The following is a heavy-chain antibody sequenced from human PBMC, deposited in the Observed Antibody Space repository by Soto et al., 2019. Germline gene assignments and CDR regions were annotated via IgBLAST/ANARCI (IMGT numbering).Heavy chain of an antibody. J-gene: IGHJ6*02. CDR1: GFTFSSYD. D-gene: IGHD2-15*01. V-gene: IGHV3-13*04. CDR2: IGTAGDT. Sequence: GGSLILSFAASGFTFSSYDMHWVRQATGKVLELVSAIGTAGDTYYPGSVKGRFTISRENAKISLYLQMNSLRAGDTAVYYCARDRGYCSGGSCYEYDYYYGMDVWGQGT. CDR3: ARDRGYCSGGSCYEYDYYYGMDV.